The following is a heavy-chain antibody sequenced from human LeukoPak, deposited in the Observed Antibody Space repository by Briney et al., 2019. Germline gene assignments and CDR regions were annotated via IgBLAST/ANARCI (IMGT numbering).Heavy chain of an antibody. D-gene: IGHD6-25*01. Sequence: GGSLRLSCAASEFIVSSNYMSWVRQAPGKGLEWVSVIYSGHNTYYADSVKGRFTISRDNSKNTLYLQMNGLRAEDTAVYYCAKARGPAATHPDYWGQGTLVTVSS. CDR2: IYSGHNT. V-gene: IGHV3-66*01. J-gene: IGHJ4*02. CDR1: EFIVSSNY. CDR3: AKARGPAATHPDY.